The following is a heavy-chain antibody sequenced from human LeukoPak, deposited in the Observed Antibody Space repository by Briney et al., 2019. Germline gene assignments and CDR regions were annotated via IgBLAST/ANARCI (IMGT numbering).Heavy chain of an antibody. CDR2: IYYSGST. D-gene: IGHD2-2*01. Sequence: SETLSLTCTVSGGSMNFYYWSWIRQAPGKGXEWIGYIYYSGSTYYNPSLKSRVTISVDTSKNQFSLKLSSVTAADTAVYYCARRGDCSSTSCYSFDYWGQGTLVTVSS. CDR3: ARRGDCSSTSCYSFDY. V-gene: IGHV4-59*08. J-gene: IGHJ4*02. CDR1: GGSMNFYY.